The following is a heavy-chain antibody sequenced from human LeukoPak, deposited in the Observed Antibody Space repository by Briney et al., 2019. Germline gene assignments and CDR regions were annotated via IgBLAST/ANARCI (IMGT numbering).Heavy chain of an antibody. CDR3: AKDRTVGASCWYFDL. J-gene: IGHJ2*01. V-gene: IGHV3-23*01. CDR1: GVTLSNYA. CDR2: ISSSGSGGNT. Sequence: GGSLRLSCVASGVTLSNYAMSWARQAPGKGLEWVSGISSSGSGGNTYYADSVKGRFTISRDSSRNTLFLHMNTLRAEDTAIYYCAKDRTVGASCWYFDLWGRGTLVTVSS. D-gene: IGHD1-26*01.